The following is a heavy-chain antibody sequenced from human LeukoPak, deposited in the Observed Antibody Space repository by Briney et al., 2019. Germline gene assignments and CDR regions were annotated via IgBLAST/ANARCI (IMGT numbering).Heavy chain of an antibody. CDR1: GGSISSGGYS. D-gene: IGHD3-22*01. V-gene: IGHV4-30-2*01. Sequence: PSQTLSLTCAVSGGSISSGGYSWSWIRQPPGQGLEWIGYIYHSGSTYYNPSLKSRVTISVDRSKNQFSLKLSSVTAADTAVYYCAGFSSGFYFDYWGQGTLVTVSS. J-gene: IGHJ4*02. CDR3: AGFSSGFYFDY. CDR2: IYHSGST.